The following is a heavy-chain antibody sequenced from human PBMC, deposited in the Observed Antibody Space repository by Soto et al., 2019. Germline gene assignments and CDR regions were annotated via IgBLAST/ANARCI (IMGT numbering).Heavy chain of an antibody. CDR3: ARDGVGATNRLYYGMDI. D-gene: IGHD1-26*01. CDR2: IIPIFGTA. CDR1: GGTFSSYA. Sequence: SVKVSCKASGGTFSSYASSWVRQAPGQGLEWMGGIIPIFGTANYAQKFQGRVTITADESTSTAYMELSSLRSEDTAVYYCARDGVGATNRLYYGMDIWGQGTTVTVSS. V-gene: IGHV1-69*01. J-gene: IGHJ6*02.